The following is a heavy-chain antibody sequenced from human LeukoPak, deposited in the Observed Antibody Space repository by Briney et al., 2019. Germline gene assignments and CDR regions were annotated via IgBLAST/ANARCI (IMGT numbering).Heavy chain of an antibody. CDR3: ARWFSGWYDY. D-gene: IGHD6-19*01. CDR1: GYTFTGYY. J-gene: IGHJ4*02. CDR2: MNPNSGNT. V-gene: IGHV1-8*03. Sequence: GASVKVSCKASGYTFTGYYIHWVRQATGQGLEWMGWMNPNSGNTGYAQKFQGRVTITRNTSISTAYMELSSLRSEDTAVYYCARWFSGWYDYWGQGTLVTVSS.